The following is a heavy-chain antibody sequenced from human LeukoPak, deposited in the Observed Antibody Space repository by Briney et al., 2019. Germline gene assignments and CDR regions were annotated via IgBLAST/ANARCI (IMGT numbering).Heavy chain of an antibody. Sequence: ASVKVSCKASGYTFTGYYMHWVRQAPGQGLEWMGWINPNSGGTNYAQKFQGRVTMTRDTSISTAYMELSRLRSDDTAVYYCARLSPRTGYYIDYWGQGTLVTVSS. V-gene: IGHV1-2*02. D-gene: IGHD3/OR15-3a*01. J-gene: IGHJ4*02. CDR3: ARLSPRTGYYIDY. CDR2: INPNSGGT. CDR1: GYTFTGYY.